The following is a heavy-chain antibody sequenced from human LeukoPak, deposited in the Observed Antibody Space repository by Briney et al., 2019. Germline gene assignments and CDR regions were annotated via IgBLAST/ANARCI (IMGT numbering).Heavy chain of an antibody. D-gene: IGHD1-26*01. V-gene: IGHV1-18*01. Sequence: ASVKVSCKASGYNFFTYGITWVRQAPGQGLEWMGWISAYNGNTNYAQKLQGRVTMTTDTSTSTAYMELRSLRSDDTAVYYCARDLARRIVGATPAYWGQGTLVTVSS. CDR2: ISAYNGNT. J-gene: IGHJ4*02. CDR1: GYNFFTYG. CDR3: ARDLARRIVGATPAY.